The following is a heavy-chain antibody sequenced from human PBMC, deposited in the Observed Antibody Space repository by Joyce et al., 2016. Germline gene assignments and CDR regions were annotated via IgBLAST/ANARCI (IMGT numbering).Heavy chain of an antibody. V-gene: IGHV1-2*02. J-gene: IGHJ4*02. Sequence: QVQLVQSGAEVKNPGASVKVSCKASGFCFSGYYIHWVRQAPGQGLEWMGWINPDRGDTIYAQKFQGRVTMTRDTSISTVYLELGRLTSDDTALYYCAREYGGTFYFDYWGQVTLVTVSS. CDR2: INPDRGDT. CDR3: AREYGGTFYFDY. CDR1: GFCFSGYY. D-gene: IGHD4-23*01.